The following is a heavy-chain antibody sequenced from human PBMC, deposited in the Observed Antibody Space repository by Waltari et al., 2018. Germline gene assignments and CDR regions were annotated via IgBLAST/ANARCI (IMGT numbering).Heavy chain of an antibody. V-gene: IGHV3-21*01. D-gene: IGHD3-9*01. Sequence: EVQLVESGGGLVKPGGSLRLSCAASGFTFSSYSMNWVRQAPGKGLEWVSSISSSSSYIYYADSVKGRFTISRDNAKNSLYLQMNSLRAEDTAVYYCARNNVLRYFDWLGSYDYWGQGTLVTVSS. CDR1: GFTFSSYS. CDR2: ISSSSSYI. J-gene: IGHJ4*02. CDR3: ARNNVLRYFDWLGSYDY.